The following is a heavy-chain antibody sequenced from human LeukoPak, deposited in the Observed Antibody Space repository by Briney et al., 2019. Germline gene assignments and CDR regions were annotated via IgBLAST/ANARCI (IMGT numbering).Heavy chain of an antibody. Sequence: PGGSLRLSCAASGFTFYDYAMHWVRQAPGKGLEWVSGISWNSGSIGYADSVKGRFTISRDNAKNSLYLQMNSLRAEDTALYYCAKDTGPIPQFLFDYWGQGTLVTVSS. D-gene: IGHD1-14*01. J-gene: IGHJ4*02. CDR3: AKDTGPIPQFLFDY. CDR1: GFTFYDYA. CDR2: ISWNSGSI. V-gene: IGHV3-9*01.